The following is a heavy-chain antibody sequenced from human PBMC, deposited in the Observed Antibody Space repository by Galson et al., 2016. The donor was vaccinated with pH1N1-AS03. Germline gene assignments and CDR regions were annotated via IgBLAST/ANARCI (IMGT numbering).Heavy chain of an antibody. CDR1: GFILRNYD. V-gene: IGHV3-13*01. CDR2: AATAGPT. J-gene: IGHJ1*01. D-gene: IGHD5-24*01. Sequence: SLRLSCAAFGFILRNYDMHWVRQARGKGLEWVAIAATAGPTYYGDSVKGRFTISRDDSKNTLYLQMNSLRDDDTGVYYCARDNLEYDGWTWGQGTMVTVSS. CDR3: ARDNLEYDGWT.